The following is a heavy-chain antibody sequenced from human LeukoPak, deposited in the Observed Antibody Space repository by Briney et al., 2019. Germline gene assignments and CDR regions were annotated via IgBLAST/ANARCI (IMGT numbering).Heavy chain of an antibody. CDR3: AKGAMPYYDGSGYNYFDY. J-gene: IGHJ4*02. Sequence: PGESLRLSCAVSGFTFSAYAMSWVRQAPGKGLEWVSAMSGSGGMTYYADSVKGRFSISRDNSKNTLHLQMNSLRAEDTAVYYCAKGAMPYYDGSGYNYFDYWGQGTPVTVSS. CDR1: GFTFSAYA. D-gene: IGHD3-22*01. V-gene: IGHV3-23*01. CDR2: MSGSGGMT.